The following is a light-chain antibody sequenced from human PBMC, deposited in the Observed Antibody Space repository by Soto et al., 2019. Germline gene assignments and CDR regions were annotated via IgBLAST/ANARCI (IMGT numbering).Light chain of an antibody. Sequence: EVVMTQSPATLSVSPGERATLSCRASQTVSRNLAWYQQSPGQAPRLLIYGASTRATGIPARFSGSGSGTEFTLTISSLQSEDFAVYYCQQYNNWPRTFGQGTKV. J-gene: IGKJ1*01. CDR3: QQYNNWPRT. V-gene: IGKV3-15*01. CDR1: QTVSRN. CDR2: GAS.